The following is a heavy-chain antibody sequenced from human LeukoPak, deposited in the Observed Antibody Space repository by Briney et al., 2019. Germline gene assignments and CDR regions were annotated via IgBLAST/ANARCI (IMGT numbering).Heavy chain of an antibody. D-gene: IGHD3-22*01. CDR2: ISSSSSYI. Sequence: SGGSLRLSCAASGFTFSSYSMNWVRQAPGKGLEWVSSISSSSSYIYYADSVKGRFTISRDNAKNSLYLQMNSLRAEDTAVYYCASLTYYYDSSGYYTLNADAFDIWGQGTMVTVSS. CDR1: GFTFSSYS. CDR3: ASLTYYYDSSGYYTLNADAFDI. V-gene: IGHV3-21*01. J-gene: IGHJ3*02.